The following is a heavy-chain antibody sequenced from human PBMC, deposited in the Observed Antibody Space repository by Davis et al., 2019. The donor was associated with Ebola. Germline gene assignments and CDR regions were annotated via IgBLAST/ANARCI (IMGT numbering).Heavy chain of an antibody. CDR2: IKQDGSEK. J-gene: IGHJ4*02. CDR1: GFTFSRYW. D-gene: IGHD4-17*01. Sequence: GGSLRLSCAASGFTFSRYWTSWVRQAPGKGLEWVANIKQDGSEKYYVDSVKGRFTISRDNAKNSLYLQMNSLGAEDTAVYYCARDPRLYGDLDSWGQGTLVTVSS. CDR3: ARDPRLYGDLDS. V-gene: IGHV3-7*03.